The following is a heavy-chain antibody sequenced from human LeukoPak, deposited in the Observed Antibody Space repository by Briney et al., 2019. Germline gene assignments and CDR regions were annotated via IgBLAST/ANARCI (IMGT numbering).Heavy chain of an antibody. D-gene: IGHD5-24*01. V-gene: IGHV3-15*01. CDR2: IKGKTDGGTI. Sequence: PGGSLRLSCAASGFIFTYAWMSWVRQAPGKGLEWVGRIKGKTDGGTIDYAAPVKGRFTISRDDSKNTLYLQMSSLKTEDTAIHYCTTDRGGYIGYWGQGTLVTVSS. CDR1: GFIFTYAW. CDR3: TTDRGGYIGY. J-gene: IGHJ4*02.